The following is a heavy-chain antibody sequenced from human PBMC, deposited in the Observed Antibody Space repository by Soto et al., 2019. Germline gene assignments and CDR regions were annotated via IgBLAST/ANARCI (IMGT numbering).Heavy chain of an antibody. CDR3: AQDDFTDRAHDYLDF. CDR2: IGASGDIT. V-gene: IGHV3-23*01. Sequence: SLRLSCAASGCSFTNFAMSWVRQAPGKGLEWVAGIGASGDITWYADSVKGRRSISRDNSQHALYLQLNSLRFEDTAVYYCAQDDFTDRAHDYLDFWHPGTLVTVS. J-gene: IGHJ4*02. CDR1: GCSFTNFA. D-gene: IGHD2-21*02.